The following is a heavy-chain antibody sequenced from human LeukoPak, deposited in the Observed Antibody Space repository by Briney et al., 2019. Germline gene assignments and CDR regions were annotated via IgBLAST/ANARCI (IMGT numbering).Heavy chain of an antibody. CDR2: IYTSGNT. Sequence: SGTLSLTCTVSDGSISTYYWSWLRQSAGKGLEWIGRIYTSGNTNYNPSLKSRVTISVDKSKNQFSLKLSSVTAADTAVYYCARGGGCSSTTCYEFDSWGQGTLVTVSS. D-gene: IGHD2-2*01. CDR3: ARGGGCSSTTCYEFDS. V-gene: IGHV4-4*07. J-gene: IGHJ4*02. CDR1: DGSISTYY.